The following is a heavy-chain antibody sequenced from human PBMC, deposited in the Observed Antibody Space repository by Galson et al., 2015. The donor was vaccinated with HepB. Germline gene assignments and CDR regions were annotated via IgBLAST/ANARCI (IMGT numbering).Heavy chain of an antibody. CDR3: ATQPKSYDSSGYAFHY. J-gene: IGHJ4*02. CDR2: FDPEDGET. Sequence: SVKVSCKVSGYTLTELSMHWARRAPGKGLEWMGGFDPEDGETIYAQKFQGRVTMTEDTSTDTAYMELSSLRSEDTAVYYCATQPKSYDSSGYAFHYWGQGTLVTVSS. V-gene: IGHV1-24*01. D-gene: IGHD3-22*01. CDR1: GYTLTELS.